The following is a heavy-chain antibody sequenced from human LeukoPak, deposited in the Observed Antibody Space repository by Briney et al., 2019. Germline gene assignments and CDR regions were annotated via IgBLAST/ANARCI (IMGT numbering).Heavy chain of an antibody. J-gene: IGHJ4*02. Sequence: GGSLRLSCAASGFTFSSYSMNWVRQAPGKGLEWVSSISSSSSYIYYADSVKGRFTISRDNAKNSLYLQMNSLRAEDTAVYYCARDGRYCSGGSCLYYYESSGYLDYWGQGTLVTVSS. D-gene: IGHD2-15*01. CDR3: ARDGRYCSGGSCLYYYESSGYLDY. CDR1: GFTFSSYS. CDR2: ISSSSSYI. V-gene: IGHV3-21*01.